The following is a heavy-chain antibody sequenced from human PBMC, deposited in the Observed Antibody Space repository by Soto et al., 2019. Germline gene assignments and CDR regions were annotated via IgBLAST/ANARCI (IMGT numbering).Heavy chain of an antibody. V-gene: IGHV3-30-3*01. Sequence: GGSLRLSCAASGFTFSSYTMHWVRQAPGKGLEWVAVISYDGSNKYYSDSVKGRFTFSRDNSKNTLYLQMNSLRAEDTAVYYCARDPEYYDFWSAYYKAHFDYWGQGTLVTVSS. CDR3: ARDPEYYDFWSAYYKAHFDY. CDR2: ISYDGSNK. J-gene: IGHJ4*02. D-gene: IGHD3-3*01. CDR1: GFTFSSYT.